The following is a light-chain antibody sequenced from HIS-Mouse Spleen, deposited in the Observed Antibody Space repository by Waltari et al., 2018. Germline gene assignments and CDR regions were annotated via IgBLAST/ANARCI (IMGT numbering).Light chain of an antibody. Sequence: QSALTQPASVSGSPGQSITISCTGTSSDVGGYNYVSWYQQHPGKAPKLMIYEVSNRPSGVSSRFSGSKSGNPASLTICGLQAEDEADYYCSSYTSSSTWVFGGGTKLTVL. CDR2: EVS. CDR1: SSDVGGYNY. J-gene: IGLJ3*02. CDR3: SSYTSSSTWV. V-gene: IGLV2-14*01.